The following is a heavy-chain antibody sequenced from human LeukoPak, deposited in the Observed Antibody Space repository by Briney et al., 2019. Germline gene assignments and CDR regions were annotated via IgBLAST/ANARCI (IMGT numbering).Heavy chain of an antibody. J-gene: IGHJ4*02. CDR1: GGSISSSSYY. D-gene: IGHD3-10*01. CDR2: IYYSGST. CDR3: ARYVLWFGELSLYHFDY. Sequence: KSSETLSLTCTVSGGSISSSSYYWGWIRQPPGKGLEWIGSIYYSGSTYYNPSLKSRVTISVDTSKNQFSLKLSSVTAADTAVYYCARYVLWFGELSLYHFDYWGQGTLVTVSS. V-gene: IGHV4-39*01.